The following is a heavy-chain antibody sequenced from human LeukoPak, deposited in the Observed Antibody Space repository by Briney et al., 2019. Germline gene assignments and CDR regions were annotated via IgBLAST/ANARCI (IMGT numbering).Heavy chain of an antibody. CDR3: ARWDGSWYYFDY. V-gene: IGHV1-69*05. CDR1: GGTFSSYA. D-gene: IGHD6-13*01. Sequence: ASVKVSCKASGGTFSSYAISWVRQAPGQGLEWMGGIIPIFGTANYAQKFQGRATITTDESTSTAYMELSSLRSEDTAVYYCARWDGSWYYFDYWGQGTLVTVSS. CDR2: IIPIFGTA. J-gene: IGHJ4*02.